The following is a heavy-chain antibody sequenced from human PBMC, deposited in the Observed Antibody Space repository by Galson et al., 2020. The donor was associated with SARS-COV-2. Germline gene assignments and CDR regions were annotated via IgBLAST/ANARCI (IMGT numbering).Heavy chain of an antibody. V-gene: IGHV1-18*04. Sequence: ASVKVSCKASGYTFTSYGISWVRQAPGQGLEWMGWISAYNGNTNYAQKLQGRVTMTTDTSTSTAYMELRSLRSDDTAVYYCARFIVVVPAAQKNYYYYYGMDVWGQGTTVTVSS. J-gene: IGHJ6*02. CDR3: ARFIVVVPAAQKNYYYYYGMDV. CDR1: GYTFTSYG. CDR2: ISAYNGNT. D-gene: IGHD2-2*01.